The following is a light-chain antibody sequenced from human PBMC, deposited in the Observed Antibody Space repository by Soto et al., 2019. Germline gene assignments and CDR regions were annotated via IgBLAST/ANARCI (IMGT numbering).Light chain of an antibody. CDR3: QQYNAFPTT. V-gene: IGKV1-5*03. CDR1: QSISSS. J-gene: IGKJ1*01. CDR2: KAS. Sequence: DIQMTQSPSTLSASVGGRVTITCRASQSISSSLAWYQQKPGKAPKLLIYKASNLESGVPSRFSGSGSGTDFTLTISRLQPDDFATYYCQQYNAFPTTFGQGTMVDIK.